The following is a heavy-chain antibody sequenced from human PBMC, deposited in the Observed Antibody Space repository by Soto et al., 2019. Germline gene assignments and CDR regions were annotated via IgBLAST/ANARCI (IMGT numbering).Heavy chain of an antibody. CDR3: ARVSCSGGSCYYNYFDY. CDR2: ISSSSSYI. D-gene: IGHD2-15*01. CDR1: GFTFSSYS. Sequence: GGSLRLSCAASGFTFSSYSMNWVRQAPGKGLEWVSSISSSSSYIYYADSVKGRFTISRDKAKNSLYLQMNSLRAEDTAVYYCARVSCSGGSCYYNYFDYWGQGTLVTVSS. V-gene: IGHV3-21*01. J-gene: IGHJ4*02.